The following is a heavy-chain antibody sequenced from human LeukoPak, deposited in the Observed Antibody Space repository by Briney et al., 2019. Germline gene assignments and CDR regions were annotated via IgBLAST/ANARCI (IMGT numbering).Heavy chain of an antibody. V-gene: IGHV4-31*03. CDR3: ARDRHTEGPTVTTSPHFDC. Sequence: SETLSLTCTVSGGSISSGGYYWSWIRQHPGKGLEWIGYIYYSGSTYYNPSLKSRVTISVDTSKNQFSLKLSSVAAADTAVYYCARDRHTEGPTVTTSPHFDCWGQGTLVTVSS. CDR2: IYYSGST. CDR1: GGSISSGGYY. J-gene: IGHJ4*02. D-gene: IGHD4-17*01.